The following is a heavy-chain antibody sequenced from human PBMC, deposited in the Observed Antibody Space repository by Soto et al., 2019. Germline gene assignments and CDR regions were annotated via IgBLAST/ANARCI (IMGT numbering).Heavy chain of an antibody. V-gene: IGHV1-8*01. J-gene: IGHJ5*02. CDR3: AGGRDGYYDFWTNWFDP. CDR2: MNPNSGNT. D-gene: IGHD3-3*01. CDR1: GYTFTSYD. Sequence: QVQLVQSGAEVKKPGASVKVSCKASGYTFTSYDINWVRQATGQGLEWMGWMNPNSGNTGYAQKFKGRVTMTRNTSISTAYMELSSLRSEDTAVYYCAGGRDGYYDFWTNWFDPWGQGTLVTVSS.